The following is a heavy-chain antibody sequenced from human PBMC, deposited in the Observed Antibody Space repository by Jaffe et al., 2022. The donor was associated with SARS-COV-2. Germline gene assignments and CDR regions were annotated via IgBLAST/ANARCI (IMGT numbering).Heavy chain of an antibody. CDR3: VRLEYSGYAQWSFNY. CDR2: ITGDSKYI. D-gene: IGHD5-12*01. CDR1: GFTFSNYA. Sequence: EVQLVESGGGLVRPGGSLRLSCAASGFTFSNYAINWVRQAPGKGLEWISSITGDSKYIYYAGSVKGRFTISRDNAKNSLYLQMNSLRTEDTAVYYCVRLEYSGYAQWSFNYWGQGSLVTVSS. V-gene: IGHV3-21*01. J-gene: IGHJ4*02.